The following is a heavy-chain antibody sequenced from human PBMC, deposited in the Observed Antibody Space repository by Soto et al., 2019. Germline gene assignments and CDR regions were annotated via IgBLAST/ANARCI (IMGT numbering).Heavy chain of an antibody. D-gene: IGHD2-2*02. J-gene: IGHJ6*02. CDR3: ARFVRSCSGTTCYTRADV. V-gene: IGHV4-59*01. CDR2: IYSSGST. Sequence: PSETLSLTCSVSGGSISGYYWSWIRQPPGKRLEWIGFIYSSGSTNYNPSLKSRVTMSVDTSKNQFSLKLRSVIVADTAVYHCARFVRSCSGTTCYTRADVWGQGTTVTVSS. CDR1: GGSISGYY.